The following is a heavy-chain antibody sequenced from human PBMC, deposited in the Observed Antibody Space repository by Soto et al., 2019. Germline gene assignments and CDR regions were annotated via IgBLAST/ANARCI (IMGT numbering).Heavy chain of an antibody. CDR2: INPDNGNT. CDR1: GYTVTRYT. J-gene: IGHJ5*02. CDR3: ARGIATGQLDP. V-gene: IGHV1-3*01. D-gene: IGHD2-15*01. Sequence: SVKIYSKTSGYTVTRYTMNWVRQAPGQRLEWMGWINPDNGNTKSSQKFQDRVIITRDTSASTAYMDLSSLRSEDTAVYYCARGIATGQLDPWGQGTLVTGSS.